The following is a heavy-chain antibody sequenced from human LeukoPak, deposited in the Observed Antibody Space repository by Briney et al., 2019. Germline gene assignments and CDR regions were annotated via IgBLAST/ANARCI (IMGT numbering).Heavy chain of an antibody. CDR1: GGSISSGSYY. Sequence: PSETLSLICTVSGGSISSGSYYWSWIRQPAGKGLEWIGRIYTSGSTNYNPSLKSRVTISVDTSKNQFSLKLSSVTAADTAVYYCARTMTTVTSGYWGQGTLVTVSS. CDR3: ARTMTTVTSGY. D-gene: IGHD4-17*01. V-gene: IGHV4-61*02. CDR2: IYTSGST. J-gene: IGHJ4*02.